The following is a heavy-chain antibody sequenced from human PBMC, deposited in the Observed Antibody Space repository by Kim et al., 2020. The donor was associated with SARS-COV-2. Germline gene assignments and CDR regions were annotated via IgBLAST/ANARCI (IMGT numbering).Heavy chain of an antibody. V-gene: IGHV1-18*01. Sequence: YAQKRQGRVTMTTDKSTSTADMELRSLRSDDTAVYYCGRPVVAAADWFDPWGQGTLVTVSS. D-gene: IGHD2-15*01. CDR3: GRPVVAAADWFDP. J-gene: IGHJ5*02.